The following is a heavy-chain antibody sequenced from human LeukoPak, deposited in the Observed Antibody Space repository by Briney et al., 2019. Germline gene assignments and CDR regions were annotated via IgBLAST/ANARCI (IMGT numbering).Heavy chain of an antibody. D-gene: IGHD3-22*01. V-gene: IGHV4-61*01. CDR2: IYYSGST. CDR1: GDSVSSGSYY. J-gene: IGHJ4*02. CDR3: ARWGRYYYDSSGYLYYFDY. Sequence: PSETLSLTCTVSGDSVSSGSYYWSWIRQPPGKGLEWIGYIYYSGSTNYNPSLKSRVTISLDTSKNQFSLKLSSVTAADTAVYYCARWGRYYYDSSGYLYYFDYWGQGTLVTVSS.